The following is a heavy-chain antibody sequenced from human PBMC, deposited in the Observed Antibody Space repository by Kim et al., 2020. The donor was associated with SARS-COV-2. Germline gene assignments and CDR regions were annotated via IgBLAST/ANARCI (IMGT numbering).Heavy chain of an antibody. J-gene: IGHJ4*02. CDR2: IYYSGST. CDR3: ARIRPEGDYYGSGSYYYFDY. CDR1: GGSISSSSYY. V-gene: IGHV4-39*01. Sequence: SETLSLTCTVSGGSISSSSYYWGWIRQPPGKGLEGIGSIYYSGSTYYNPSLKSRVTISVDTSKNQFSLKLSSVTAADTAVYYCARIRPEGDYYGSGSYYYFDYWGQGSLVAVSS. D-gene: IGHD3-10*01.